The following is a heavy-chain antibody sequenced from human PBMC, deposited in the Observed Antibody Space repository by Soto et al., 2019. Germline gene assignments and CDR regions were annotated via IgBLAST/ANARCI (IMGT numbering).Heavy chain of an antibody. Sequence: QVQLVQSGAEVKKPGASVKVSCKASGYTFTSYGISWVRQAPGQGLEWMGWISAYNGNTNYAQKLQGRVTMTTDTSTSTAYMELRSLRSDDTAVYYCARRGEADQDSTLGSSWYFNYYYGMDVWGQGTTVTVSS. CDR3: ARRGEADQDSTLGSSWYFNYYYGMDV. CDR1: GYTFTSYG. D-gene: IGHD6-13*01. J-gene: IGHJ6*02. V-gene: IGHV1-18*01. CDR2: ISAYNGNT.